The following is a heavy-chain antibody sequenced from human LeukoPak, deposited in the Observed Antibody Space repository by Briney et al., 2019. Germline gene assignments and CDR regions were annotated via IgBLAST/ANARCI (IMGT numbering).Heavy chain of an antibody. D-gene: IGHD2-2*01. CDR1: GLTFSSYS. CDR3: ARSGTSALFLSWFDS. J-gene: IGHJ5*01. CDR2: ISRSSSYI. Sequence: GGSLRLSCAASGLTFSSYSMNWVRQAPGKGLEWVSSISRSSSYIYYADSVKGRFTISRDNAENSLYLQMNSLRAEDTAVYYCARSGTSALFLSWFDSWGQGTLVTVSS. V-gene: IGHV3-21*01.